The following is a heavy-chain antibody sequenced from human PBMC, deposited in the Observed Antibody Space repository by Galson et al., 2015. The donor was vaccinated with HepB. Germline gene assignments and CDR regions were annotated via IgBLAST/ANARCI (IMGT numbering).Heavy chain of an antibody. Sequence: SVKVSCKASGYTFTSYGISWVRRAPGQGLEWMGWISAYNGNTNYAQKLQGRVTMTTDTSTSTAYMELRSLRSDDTAVYYCARDGKDIVVVPAAAYYYYYYMGVWGKGTTVTVSS. CDR1: GYTFTSYG. J-gene: IGHJ6*03. CDR2: ISAYNGNT. V-gene: IGHV1-18*01. D-gene: IGHD2-2*01. CDR3: ARDGKDIVVVPAAAYYYYYYMGV.